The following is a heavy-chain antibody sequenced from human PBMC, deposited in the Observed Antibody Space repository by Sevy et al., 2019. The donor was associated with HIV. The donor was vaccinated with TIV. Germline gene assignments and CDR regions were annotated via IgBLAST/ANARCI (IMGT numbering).Heavy chain of an antibody. D-gene: IGHD4-17*01. J-gene: IGHJ6*03. V-gene: IGHV3-20*04. CDR2: INWNGGST. CDR3: AREATVTTVQSHYYYYYMDV. Sequence: GGSLRLSCAASGFTFDDYGMSWVRQAPGKGLEWVSGINWNGGSTGYADSVKGRFIISRDNAKNSLYLQMNSLRAEDTALYYCAREATVTTVQSHYYYYYMDVWGKGTTVTVSS. CDR1: GFTFDDYG.